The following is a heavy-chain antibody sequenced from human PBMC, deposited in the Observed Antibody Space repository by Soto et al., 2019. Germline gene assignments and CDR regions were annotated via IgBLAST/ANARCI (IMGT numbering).Heavy chain of an antibody. Sequence: PGGSLRLSCGGSGFSFDDYTMHWVRQAPGKGPEWVASLSWNSGFSGYADSVKGRFTTSRDNAQSSVHLQMNNLRTEDTALYYCAKGRGTIVVTDAYDIWGQGTMVTVSS. CDR2: LSWNSGFS. D-gene: IGHD3-22*01. J-gene: IGHJ3*02. CDR1: GFSFDDYT. V-gene: IGHV3-9*01. CDR3: AKGRGTIVVTDAYDI.